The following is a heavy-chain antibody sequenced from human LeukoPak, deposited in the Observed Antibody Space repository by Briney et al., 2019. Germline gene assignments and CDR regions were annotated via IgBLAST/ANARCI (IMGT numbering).Heavy chain of an antibody. V-gene: IGHV3-15*01. D-gene: IGHD1-26*01. CDR3: TTDPPPSGSSNYYYYYYYMDV. Sequence: SGGSLRLSCAASGFTFSNAWMSWVRQAPGKGLEWVGRIKSKTDGGTTDYAAPVKGRFTISRDDSKNTLYLQMNSLKTEDTAVYYCTTDPPPSGSSNYYYYYYYMDVWGKGATVTVSS. CDR1: GFTFSNAW. J-gene: IGHJ6*03. CDR2: IKSKTDGGTT.